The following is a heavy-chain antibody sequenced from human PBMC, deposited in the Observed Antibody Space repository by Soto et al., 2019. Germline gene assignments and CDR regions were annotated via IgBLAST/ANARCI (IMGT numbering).Heavy chain of an antibody. CDR2: VYSSGGT. J-gene: IGHJ5*02. Sequence: PSETLSLTCTVSGGPMTSYFWHWLRQPAGKGLEWIGRVYSSGGTIYNASLESRLTLSLDVSTNQFSLSLSSVTAADTAMYYCAEAWFDPWGQGTLVTVSS. CDR1: GGPMTSYF. CDR3: AEAWFDP. V-gene: IGHV4-4*07.